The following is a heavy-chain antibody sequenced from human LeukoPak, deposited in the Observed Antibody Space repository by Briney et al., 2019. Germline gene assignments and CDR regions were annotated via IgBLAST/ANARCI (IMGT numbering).Heavy chain of an antibody. J-gene: IGHJ4*02. Sequence: ASVKVSCTASGYTFTSYAMHWVRQAPGQRLEWMGWINAGNGNTKYSQKFQGRVTITRDTSASTAYMELSSLRSEDTAVYYCARGQSSSSWFHFDYWGQGTLVTVSS. D-gene: IGHD6-13*01. CDR2: INAGNGNT. CDR1: GYTFTSYA. V-gene: IGHV1-3*01. CDR3: ARGQSSSSWFHFDY.